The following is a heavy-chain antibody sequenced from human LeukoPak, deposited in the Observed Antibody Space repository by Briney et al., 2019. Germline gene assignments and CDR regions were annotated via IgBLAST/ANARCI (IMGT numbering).Heavy chain of an antibody. V-gene: IGHV3-7*01. Sequence: SGGSLRLSCAASGFTFGSYWMSWVRQAPGKGLEWVANIKQDGSEKYYVDSVKGRFTISRDNAKNSLYLQMNSLRAEDTAVYYCARRYSGSYFLWYYYGMDVWGQGTTVTVSS. CDR1: GFTFGSYW. CDR2: IKQDGSEK. J-gene: IGHJ6*02. D-gene: IGHD1-26*01. CDR3: ARRYSGSYFLWYYYGMDV.